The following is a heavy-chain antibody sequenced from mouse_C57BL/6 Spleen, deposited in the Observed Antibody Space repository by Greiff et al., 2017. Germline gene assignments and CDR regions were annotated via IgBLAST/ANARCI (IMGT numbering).Heavy chain of an antibody. J-gene: IGHJ3*01. V-gene: IGHV1-26*01. Sequence: VQLQQSGPELVKPGASVKISCKASGYTFTDYYMNWVKQSHGKSLEWIGDINPNNGGTSYNQKFKGKATLTVDKSSSTAYMELRSLTSEDSAVYYCARTPYGGGFAYWGQGTLVTVSA. D-gene: IGHD1-1*02. CDR2: INPNNGGT. CDR1: GYTFTDYY. CDR3: ARTPYGGGFAY.